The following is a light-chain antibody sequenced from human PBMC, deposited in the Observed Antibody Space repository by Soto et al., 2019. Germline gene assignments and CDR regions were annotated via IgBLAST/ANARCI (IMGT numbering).Light chain of an antibody. CDR2: EVS. CDR3: SSYTNTITLVV. CDR1: SSDVGRYNY. Sequence: QSALTQPASVSGSPGQSITISCTGTSSDVGRYNYVSWYQQHPGKAPKLMIYEVSNRPSGISNRFSGFKSGNTASLTISGLQAEDEADYYCSSYTNTITLVVFGGGTKLTVL. V-gene: IGLV2-14*01. J-gene: IGLJ2*01.